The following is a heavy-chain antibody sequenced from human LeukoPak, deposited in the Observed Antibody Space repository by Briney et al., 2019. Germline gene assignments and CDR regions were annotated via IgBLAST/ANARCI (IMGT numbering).Heavy chain of an antibody. CDR2: IDSSSTYI. CDR1: GFTFSTYR. V-gene: IGHV3-21*04. Sequence: GGSLRLSCAASGFTFSTYRMNWVRQAPGKGLEWVSSIDSSSTYIYYADSVKGRFTISRDNAKNSLHLQMNSLRAEGAAVYYCARDGTLVDNWFDPWGQGTLVTVSS. J-gene: IGHJ5*02. CDR3: ARDGTLVDNWFDP.